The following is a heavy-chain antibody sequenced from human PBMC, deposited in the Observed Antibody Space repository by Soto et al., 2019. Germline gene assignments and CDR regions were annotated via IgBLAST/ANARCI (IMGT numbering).Heavy chain of an antibody. D-gene: IGHD3-16*01. J-gene: IGHJ6*02. CDR3: ARRWGQLSTYYYFMDV. CDR1: GFTFRTFA. CDR2: ISYDGTNK. V-gene: IGHV3-30-3*01. Sequence: GGSLRLSCAASGFTFRTFAMHWVRQAPGKWLEWVAAISYDGTNKYYADSVKGPFTISRDNSKNTLYLQMDSLRGDDSAVYYCARRWGQLSTYYYFMDVWGQGXTVTVYS.